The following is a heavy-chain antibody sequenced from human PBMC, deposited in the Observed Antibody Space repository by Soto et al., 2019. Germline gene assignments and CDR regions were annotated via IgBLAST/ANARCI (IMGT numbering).Heavy chain of an antibody. D-gene: IGHD3-3*01. CDR1: GGTFSSYT. Sequence: QVQLVQSGAEVKKPGSSVKVSCKASGGTFSSYTISWVRQAPGQGLEWMGRIIPILGIANYAQKFQGRVTITADKSTSTAYMKLSSLRSEDTAVYYCAREGLRFLDYYMDVWGKGTTVTVSS. CDR3: AREGLRFLDYYMDV. CDR2: IIPILGIA. V-gene: IGHV1-69*08. J-gene: IGHJ6*03.